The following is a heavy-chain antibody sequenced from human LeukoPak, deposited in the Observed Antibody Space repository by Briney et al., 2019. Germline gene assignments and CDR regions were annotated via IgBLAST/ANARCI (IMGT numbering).Heavy chain of an antibody. D-gene: IGHD3-3*01. CDR3: AREMGDFWSGYRLGYYMDV. CDR2: IYTSGST. Sequence: PSETLSLTCTVSGGSISSYYWSWIRQPAGKGLEWIGRIYTSGSTNYNPSLKSRVTMSVDTSKNQFSLKLSSVTAADTAVYYCAREMGDFWSGYRLGYYMDVWGKGTTVTVSS. V-gene: IGHV4-4*07. J-gene: IGHJ6*03. CDR1: GGSISSYY.